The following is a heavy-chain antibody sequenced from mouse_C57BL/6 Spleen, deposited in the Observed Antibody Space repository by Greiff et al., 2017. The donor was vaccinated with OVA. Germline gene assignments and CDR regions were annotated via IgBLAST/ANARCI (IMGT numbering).Heavy chain of an antibody. CDR3: ARGADLLL. CDR2: IYPGDGDT. J-gene: IGHJ4*01. Sequence: VQLQQSGPELVKPGASVKISCKASGYAFSSSWMNWVKQRPGKGLEWIGRIYPGDGDTNYNGKFKGKATLTADKSSSTAYMQLSSLTSEDSAVYFCARGADLLLWGQGTSVTVSS. CDR1: GYAFSSSW. D-gene: IGHD2-1*01. V-gene: IGHV1-82*01.